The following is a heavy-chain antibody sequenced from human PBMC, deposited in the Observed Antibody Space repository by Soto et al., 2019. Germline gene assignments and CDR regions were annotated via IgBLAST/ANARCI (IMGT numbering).Heavy chain of an antibody. D-gene: IGHD3-22*01. J-gene: IGHJ5*02. Sequence: ASVKVSCKASGYTFTSYYMHWVRQAPGQGLEWMGIINPSGGSTSYAQKFQGRVTMTRDTSTDTAYMELSSLRSEDTAVYYCAKGRTSYASSGGFDPWGQGTLVTVSS. V-gene: IGHV1-46*01. CDR2: INPSGGST. CDR3: AKGRTSYASSGGFDP. CDR1: GYTFTSYY.